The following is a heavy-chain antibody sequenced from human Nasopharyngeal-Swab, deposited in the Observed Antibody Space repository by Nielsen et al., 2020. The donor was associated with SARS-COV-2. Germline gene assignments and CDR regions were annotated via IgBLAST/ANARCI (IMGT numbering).Heavy chain of an antibody. J-gene: IGHJ6*02. CDR1: GFTFSSYA. V-gene: IGHV3-23*01. CDR2: ISASDYTT. D-gene: IGHD5-12*01. CDR3: AKDRDSGDDSDDYYHYSGMDV. Sequence: GESLKISCAASGFTFSSYAISWVRQAPGKGLEWVSVISASDYTTYYADSVKGRFTISSDNSKNTVNLQMNSLRAEDTAIYYCAKDRDSGDDSDDYYHYSGMDVWGQGTTVTVFS.